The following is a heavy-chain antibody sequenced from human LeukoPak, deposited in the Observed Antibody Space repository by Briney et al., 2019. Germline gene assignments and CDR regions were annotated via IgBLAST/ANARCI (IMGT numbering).Heavy chain of an antibody. J-gene: IGHJ4*02. CDR1: GGSISSYY. Sequence: SETLSLTCTVSGGSISSYYWSWIRQPPGKGLEWIGNIYYSGSTNYNPSLKSRVTISVDTSKNQFSLKLSSVTAADTAVYYCASYSSSGDTALDYWGQGTLVTVSS. CDR2: IYYSGST. V-gene: IGHV4-59*08. CDR3: ASYSSSGDTALDY. D-gene: IGHD3-22*01.